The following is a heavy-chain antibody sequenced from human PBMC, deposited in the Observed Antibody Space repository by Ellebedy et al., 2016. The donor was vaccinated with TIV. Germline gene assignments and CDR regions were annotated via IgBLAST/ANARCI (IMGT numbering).Heavy chain of an antibody. D-gene: IGHD6-13*01. V-gene: IGHV4-4*07. CDR1: GGSISSYY. Sequence: MPSETLSLTCTVSGGSISSYYWSWIRQPAGKGLEWIGRIYTSGSTNYNPSPKSRVTMSVDTSKNQLSLKLSPVTAADTAVYYCARDPGFIAAAGGTGDDYYYGMDVWGQGTTVTVSS. CDR2: IYTSGST. CDR3: ARDPGFIAAAGGTGDDYYYGMDV. J-gene: IGHJ6*02.